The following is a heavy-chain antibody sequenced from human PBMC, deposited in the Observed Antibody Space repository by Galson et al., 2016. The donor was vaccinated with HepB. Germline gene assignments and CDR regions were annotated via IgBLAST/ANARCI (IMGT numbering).Heavy chain of an antibody. D-gene: IGHD2-2*01. J-gene: IGHJ4*02. V-gene: IGHV3-48*02. Sequence: SLRLSCAASGFTFSAHGMNWVRQAPGKGLEWVSYISSGRRTIYYADSVKGRFTISRDNAKNSLYLQMNSLRDEDTAVYYCARGRCTDYGCYLFDYWGQGALVTISS. CDR2: ISSGRRTI. CDR1: GFTFSAHG. CDR3: ARGRCTDYGCYLFDY.